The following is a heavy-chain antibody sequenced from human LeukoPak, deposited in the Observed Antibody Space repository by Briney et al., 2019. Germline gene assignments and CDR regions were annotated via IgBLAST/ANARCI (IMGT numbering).Heavy chain of an antibody. V-gene: IGHV7-4-1*02. CDR1: GFTFSNSA. CDR3: ARGEGGDPNYYYYYYTDV. CDR2: INTNTGNP. Sequence: GASVKVSCKTSGFTFSNSAMQWVRQARGQRLEWMGWINTNTGNPTYAQGFTGRFVFSLDTSVSTAYLQISSLKAEDTAVYYCARGEGGDPNYYYYYYTDVWGKGTTVTVSS. D-gene: IGHD4-17*01. J-gene: IGHJ6*03.